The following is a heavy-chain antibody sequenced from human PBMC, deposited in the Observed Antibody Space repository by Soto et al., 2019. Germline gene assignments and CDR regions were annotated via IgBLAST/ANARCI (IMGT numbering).Heavy chain of an antibody. D-gene: IGHD2-2*01. CDR2: IYPGDSDT. Sequence: SGESLKISCKGSGYSFTSYWIGWVRQMPGKGLEWMGIIYPGDSDTRYSPSFQGQVTISADKSISTAYLQWSSLKASDTAMYYCARSQRYCSSTSCYVYYYYMDVWGKGTTVTVSS. J-gene: IGHJ6*03. CDR3: ARSQRYCSSTSCYVYYYYMDV. V-gene: IGHV5-51*01. CDR1: GYSFTSYW.